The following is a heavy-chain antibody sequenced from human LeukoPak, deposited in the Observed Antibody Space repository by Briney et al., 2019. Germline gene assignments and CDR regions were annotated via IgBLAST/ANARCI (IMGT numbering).Heavy chain of an antibody. CDR3: GLATSGNWWFDP. J-gene: IGHJ5*02. Sequence: GASVKVSWKTSGYTFTGYHMHWVRQAPGQGLEWMGWINPNSGGTNYAQKLQGRVTMTRDTSISTAYMELSSLTSDDTAVYYCGLATSGNWWFDPWGQGTLVTVSS. D-gene: IGHD1-1*01. V-gene: IGHV1-2*02. CDR2: INPNSGGT. CDR1: GYTFTGYH.